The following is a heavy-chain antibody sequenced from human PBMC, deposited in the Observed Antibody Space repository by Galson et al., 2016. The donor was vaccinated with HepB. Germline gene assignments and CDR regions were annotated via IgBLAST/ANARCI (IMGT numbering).Heavy chain of an antibody. D-gene: IGHD3-9*01. CDR2: INHSGNT. Sequence: SETLSLTCAIYGGSFGDYHWNWIRQSPGKGLEWIGEINHSGNTNYNPSLKGRVTMSIDTSEKQFPLKLTSVTAADTALYYCARGERFDWLSYTWFDPWGQGTLVTVSS. CDR1: GGSFGDYH. V-gene: IGHV4-34*01. CDR3: ARGERFDWLSYTWFDP. J-gene: IGHJ5*02.